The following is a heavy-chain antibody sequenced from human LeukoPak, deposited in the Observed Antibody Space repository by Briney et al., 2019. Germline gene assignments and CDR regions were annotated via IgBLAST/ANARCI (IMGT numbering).Heavy chain of an antibody. J-gene: IGHJ4*02. CDR1: GGSISSGDYY. CDR2: IYYSGST. Sequence: SETLSLTCTVSGGSISSGDYYWSWIRQPPGKGLEWIGYIYYSGSTYYNPSLKSRVTISVDTSKNQFSLKLSSVTAADTAVYYCARERARFSSSWYSEFDYWGQGTLVAVSS. D-gene: IGHD6-13*01. V-gene: IGHV4-30-4*01. CDR3: ARERARFSSSWYSEFDY.